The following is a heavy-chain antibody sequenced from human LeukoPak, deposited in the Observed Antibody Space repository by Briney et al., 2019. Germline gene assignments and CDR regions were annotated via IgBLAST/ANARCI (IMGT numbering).Heavy chain of an antibody. J-gene: IGHJ4*02. CDR2: ISGSGGST. D-gene: IGHD3-3*01. Sequence: GGSLRLSCAGSGFTFSNYALIWVRQAPGEGLEWVSSISGSGGSTYYADSVKGRFTISRDNAKNSLYLQMNSLRAEDTAVYYCARGMELLYYDFWSGYYPVDYWGQGTLVTVSS. CDR1: GFTFSNYA. V-gene: IGHV3-23*01. CDR3: ARGMELLYYDFWSGYYPVDY.